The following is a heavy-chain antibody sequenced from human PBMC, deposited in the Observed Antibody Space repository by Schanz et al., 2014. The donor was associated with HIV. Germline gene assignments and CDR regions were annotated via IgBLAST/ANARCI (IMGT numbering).Heavy chain of an antibody. V-gene: IGHV1-2*02. CDR2: INPKNGDT. J-gene: IGHJ4*02. Sequence: QLVQSGAEVKKPGASVRVSCKASGYTFTGYYIHWVRQAPGQGLEWMGGINPKNGDTYYAQKFRGRVTMARDTSINTASMELSRLRSDDTAIYYCARNQFRLPPFDYWGQGTLVTVSS. CDR3: ARNQFRLPPFDY. CDR1: GYTFTGYY. D-gene: IGHD2-15*01.